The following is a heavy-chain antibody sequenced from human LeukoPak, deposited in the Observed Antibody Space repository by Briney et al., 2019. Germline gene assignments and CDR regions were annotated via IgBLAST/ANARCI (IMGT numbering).Heavy chain of an antibody. CDR3: ARDYSGWPFDY. Sequence: GGSLRLSCVASGFTFSRYSMNWVRQAPGKGLEWVSYINSKSDTIYYADSVKGRFTISRDNAKNSLYLQMNSLRAEDTAVYYCARDYSGWPFDYWGQGTLVTVSS. D-gene: IGHD6-19*01. J-gene: IGHJ4*02. CDR1: GFTFSRYS. CDR2: INSKSDTI. V-gene: IGHV3-48*01.